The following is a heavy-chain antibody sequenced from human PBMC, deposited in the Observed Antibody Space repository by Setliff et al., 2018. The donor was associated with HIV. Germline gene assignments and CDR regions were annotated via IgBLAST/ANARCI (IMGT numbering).Heavy chain of an antibody. CDR2: INHSGNT. CDR1: GGSFSGNY. CDR3: ARGALSLTMTKLLSFSDC. J-gene: IGHJ4*02. D-gene: IGHD3-22*01. Sequence: PSETLSLTCAVYGGSFSGNYWSWIRQTPGKGLEWIAEINHSGNTNYNPSLKSRVTISVVASKSHFSLKMTSVTAADTAVYYCARGALSLTMTKLLSFSDCWGQGTQVTVSS. V-gene: IGHV4-34*01.